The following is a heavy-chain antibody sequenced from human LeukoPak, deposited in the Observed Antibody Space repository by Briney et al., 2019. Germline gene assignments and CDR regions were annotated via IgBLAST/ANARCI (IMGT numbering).Heavy chain of an antibody. J-gene: IGHJ4*02. CDR3: ARGRFYGDYFFDY. CDR1: GFTFSSYA. Sequence: GRSLRLSCAASGFTFSSYAMHWVRQAPGKGLEWVAVISYDGSNKYYAGSAKGRFTISRDNSKNTLYLQMNSLRAEDTAVYYCARGRFYGDYFFDYWGQGTLVTVSS. CDR2: ISYDGSNK. D-gene: IGHD4-17*01. V-gene: IGHV3-30-3*01.